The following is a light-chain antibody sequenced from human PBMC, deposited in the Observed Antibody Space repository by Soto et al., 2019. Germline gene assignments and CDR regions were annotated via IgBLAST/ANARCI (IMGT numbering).Light chain of an antibody. CDR3: QQYSSYWT. CDR2: GAS. Sequence: DIQMTQAPCTLSASVGDRVTITCRASQSITNWLAWYQQKPGKAPKLLIYGASTLESGVPSRFSGSGSGTEFTLTISSLQSDDFATYYCQQYSSYWTFGQGTKVDIK. J-gene: IGKJ1*01. V-gene: IGKV1-5*01. CDR1: QSITNW.